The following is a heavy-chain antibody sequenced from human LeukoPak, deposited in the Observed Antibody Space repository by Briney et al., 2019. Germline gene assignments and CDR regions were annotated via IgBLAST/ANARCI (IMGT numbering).Heavy chain of an antibody. D-gene: IGHD3-3*01. CDR1: GFTVSSNY. CDR3: ARDLKFSSASGNYYYGMDV. CDR2: IYTGGST. V-gene: IGHV3-66*01. Sequence: PGGSLRLSCAASGFTVSSNYMTCVRQAPGKGLEWVSFIYTGGSTYYADSVKGRFTISRDNSKNTLYLQMNSLRAEDTAVYYCARDLKFSSASGNYYYGMDVWGQGTTVTVSS. J-gene: IGHJ6*02.